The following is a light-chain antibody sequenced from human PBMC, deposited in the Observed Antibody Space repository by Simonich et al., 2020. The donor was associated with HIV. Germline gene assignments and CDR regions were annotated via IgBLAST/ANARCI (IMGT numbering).Light chain of an antibody. CDR1: QSLLHSNGINY. J-gene: IGKJ3*01. V-gene: IGKV2-28*01. CDR3: MQALQTPFT. CDR2: LGA. Sequence: DVVMTQSPLSLPVTPGEPASISCRSSQSLLHSNGINYLDWYLLKPGQSPQLLIYLGANRASGVPDRFSGSGSGTDFTLKISRVEADDVGVYYCMQALQTPFTFGPGTKVDIK.